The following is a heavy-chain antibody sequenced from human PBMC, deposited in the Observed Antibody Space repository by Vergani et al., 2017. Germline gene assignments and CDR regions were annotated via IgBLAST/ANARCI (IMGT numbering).Heavy chain of an antibody. CDR2: INHSGST. D-gene: IGHD6-13*01. CDR3: ARGRYSSSWWIGGKKYYFDY. CDR1: GGSFSGYY. J-gene: IGHJ4*02. Sequence: QVQLQQWGAGLLKPSETLSLTCAVYGGSFSGYYWRWIRQPPGKGLGWIGEINHSGSTNYNPSLKSRVTISVDPSKNQFSLEQSSVTAADTAVYYCARGRYSSSWWIGGKKYYFDYWGQGTLVTVSS. V-gene: IGHV4-34*01.